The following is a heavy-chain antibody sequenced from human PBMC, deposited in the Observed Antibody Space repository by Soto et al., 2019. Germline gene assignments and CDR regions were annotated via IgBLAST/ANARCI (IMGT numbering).Heavy chain of an antibody. Sequence: SETLSLTCTVSGGSISSYYWSWIRQPPGKGLEWIGYIYYSGSTYYNPSLKSRVTISVDTSKNQFSLKLSSVTAADTAVYYCASPYCSGGSCHDYWGQGTLVTVSS. J-gene: IGHJ4*02. CDR3: ASPYCSGGSCHDY. V-gene: IGHV4-59*01. CDR1: GGSISSYY. CDR2: IYYSGST. D-gene: IGHD2-15*01.